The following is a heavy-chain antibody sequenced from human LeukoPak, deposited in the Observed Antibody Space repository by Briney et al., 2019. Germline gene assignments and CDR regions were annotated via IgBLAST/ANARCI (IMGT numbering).Heavy chain of an antibody. CDR2: IYYSGSS. D-gene: IGHD5-24*01. V-gene: IGHV4-31*03. Sequence: SETLSLTCTVSGGSINNGGYYWSWIRQRPGKGLEWIGYIYYSGSSYYNPSLRSRVTISVDTSKNHFSLKLSSVTAADTAVYYCVRNRDGYNSFDYWGQGTLVTVSS. J-gene: IGHJ4*02. CDR3: VRNRDGYNSFDY. CDR1: GGSINNGGYY.